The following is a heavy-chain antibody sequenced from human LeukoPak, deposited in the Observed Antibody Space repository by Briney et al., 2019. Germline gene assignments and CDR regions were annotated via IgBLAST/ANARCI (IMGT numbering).Heavy chain of an antibody. CDR3: ARAGYYYDRGGSYFPYDY. V-gene: IGHV3-53*04. J-gene: IGHJ4*02. D-gene: IGHD3-22*01. CDR1: GFTVGSSY. CDR2: IYSDGTT. Sequence: PGGSLRLSCEASGFTVGSSYMSWVRQAPGKGLEWVSLIYSDGTTYYADSVKGRFTLSRHNPKNTLYLQMDSLRAEVTAVYYCARAGYYYDRGGSYFPYDYWGQGTLVTVSS.